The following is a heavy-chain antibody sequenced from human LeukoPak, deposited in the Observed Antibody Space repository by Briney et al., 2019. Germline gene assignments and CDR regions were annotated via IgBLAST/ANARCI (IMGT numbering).Heavy chain of an antibody. D-gene: IGHD2/OR15-2a*01. CDR1: GITFTNAW. CDR3: TTLSGPLDV. V-gene: IGHV3-15*04. J-gene: IGHJ6*02. Sequence: PGGSLRLSWAASGITFTNAWMSWVRQAPGKGLEWVGRIASKTFGGTTDYAEPVKGRFTISRDESKNTLYLQMNSLKTDDTAVYYCTTLSGPLDVWGQGTTVTVSS. CDR2: IASKTFGGTT.